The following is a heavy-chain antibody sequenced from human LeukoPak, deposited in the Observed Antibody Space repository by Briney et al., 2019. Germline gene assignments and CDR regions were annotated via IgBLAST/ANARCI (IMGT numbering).Heavy chain of an antibody. Sequence: ASVKVSCKASGYTFTSYDINWERHATGQGLEWMAWMNPNNGNTGDAQKFQGRVTMTWITSISTAYMELSSLRSEDTAVYYCARGGEYSSSSGDYFDYWGQGTLVTVSS. CDR1: GYTFTSYD. J-gene: IGHJ4*02. V-gene: IGHV1-8*02. CDR3: ARGGEYSSSSGDYFDY. D-gene: IGHD6-6*01. CDR2: MNPNNGNT.